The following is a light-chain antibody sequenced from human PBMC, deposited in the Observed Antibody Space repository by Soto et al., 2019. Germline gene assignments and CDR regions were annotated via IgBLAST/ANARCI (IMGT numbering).Light chain of an antibody. CDR1: SSNIGNNA. CDR2: YDD. Sequence: QSVLTQPPSVSAAPRQRVTISCSGSSSNIGNNAVNWYQQLPGKAPKLLIYYDDLLPSGVSDRFSGSKSGTSASLAISGLQSEDEADYYCAAWDDSLNALVFGGGTKVTVL. V-gene: IGLV1-36*01. J-gene: IGLJ2*01. CDR3: AAWDDSLNALV.